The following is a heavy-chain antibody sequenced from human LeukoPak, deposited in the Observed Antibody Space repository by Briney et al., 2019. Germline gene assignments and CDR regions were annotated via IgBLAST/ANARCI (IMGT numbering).Heavy chain of an antibody. Sequence: SETLSLTCTVSGGSISGYYWSWIRQPPGKGLEWIGYIYYNGNTDYNPSLKSRVTISVDTSKNQFSLKVNSVTAADTAVYYCARTPPFGYSYGPHFDYWGQGTLVTVSS. J-gene: IGHJ4*02. V-gene: IGHV4-59*08. D-gene: IGHD5-18*01. CDR3: ARTPPFGYSYGPHFDY. CDR1: GGSISGYY. CDR2: IYYNGNT.